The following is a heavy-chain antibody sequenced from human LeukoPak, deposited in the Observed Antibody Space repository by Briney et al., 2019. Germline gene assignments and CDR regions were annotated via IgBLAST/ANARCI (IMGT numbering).Heavy chain of an antibody. CDR1: TFTFSTYS. D-gene: IGHD3-10*01. CDR3: ARGARGSGTASDY. V-gene: IGHV3-21*01. CDR2: ISSSGTYL. J-gene: IGHJ4*02. Sequence: GGSLRLSCTASTFTFSTYSMNWVRQAPGKGLEWVSSISSSGTYLYYADSVKGRFTISRDNAKNSLSLQMNSLRVEDTAVYYCARGARGSGTASDYWGQGTLVTVSS.